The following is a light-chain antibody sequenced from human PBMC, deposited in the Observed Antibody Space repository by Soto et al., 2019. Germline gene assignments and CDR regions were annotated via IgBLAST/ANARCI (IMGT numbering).Light chain of an antibody. J-gene: IGKJ1*01. Sequence: EIVLTQSPGTLSLSPGERATLSCRAIESISSSYLAWYQQKPGQAPRLLIYGASSRATGIPDRFSGSGSGTDFTLTISRLEPEDFAVYYCQQYGSSPPWTFGQGTKVDIK. CDR1: ESISSSY. CDR2: GAS. CDR3: QQYGSSPPWT. V-gene: IGKV3-20*01.